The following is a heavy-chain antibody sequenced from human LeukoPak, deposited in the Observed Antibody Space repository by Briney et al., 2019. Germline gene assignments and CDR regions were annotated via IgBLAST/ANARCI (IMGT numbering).Heavy chain of an antibody. CDR3: ARFRVAMAGVNWFDP. D-gene: IGHD6-19*01. J-gene: IGHJ5*02. CDR2: IYYSGST. V-gene: IGHV4-39*07. CDR1: GGSISNSNYH. Sequence: SETLSLTCTVSGGSISNSNYHWGWIRQPPGKGLEWIGSIYYSGSTYYNPSLKSRVTISVDTSKNQFSLKLSSVTAADTAVYYCARFRVAMAGVNWFDPWGQGTLVTVSS.